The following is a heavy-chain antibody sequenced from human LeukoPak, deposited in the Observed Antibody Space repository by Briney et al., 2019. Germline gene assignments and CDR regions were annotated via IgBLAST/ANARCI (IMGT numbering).Heavy chain of an antibody. CDR3: ARLSGNYLGGLGWFDP. CDR2: ISAYNGNT. CDR1: GYTFTNYV. Sequence: GASVTVSCKASGYTFTNYVINWVRQAPGQGVEWMGWISAYNGNTNYAQQLQGRVTITTDTSTSTAYMEMRSLRSEDTAVYYCARLSGNYLGGLGWFDPWGQGTLVTVSS. D-gene: IGHD1-26*01. V-gene: IGHV1-18*01. J-gene: IGHJ5*02.